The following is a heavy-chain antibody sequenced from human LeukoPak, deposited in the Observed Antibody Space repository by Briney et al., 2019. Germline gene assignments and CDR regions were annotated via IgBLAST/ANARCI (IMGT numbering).Heavy chain of an antibody. V-gene: IGHV3-64*01. D-gene: IGHD5-24*01. CDR1: GFTFSSYA. CDR2: ISSNGGST. Sequence: PGGSLRLSCAASGFTFSSYAMHWVRQAPGKGLEYVSAISSNGGSTYYANSVKCRFTISRDNSKNTLYLQMGSLRAEDMAVYYCARVMLDGYNSGFYYRGQGTLVTVSS. CDR3: ARVMLDGYNSGFYY. J-gene: IGHJ4*02.